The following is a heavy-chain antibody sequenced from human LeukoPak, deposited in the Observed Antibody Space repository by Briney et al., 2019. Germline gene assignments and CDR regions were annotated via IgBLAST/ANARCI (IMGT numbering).Heavy chain of an antibody. CDR1: GFTFSNYA. V-gene: IGHV3-23*01. D-gene: IGHD5-12*01. CDR3: AKDLRTISAFDI. J-gene: IGHJ3*02. Sequence: PGGSLRLSCAASGFTFSNYAMSWVRQAPGKGLEWVSSLSVSGGSTYYADSVKGRFTISRDNSKNTLYLQMNSLRAEDTAVYYCAKDLRTISAFDIWGQGTMVTVSS. CDR2: LSVSGGST.